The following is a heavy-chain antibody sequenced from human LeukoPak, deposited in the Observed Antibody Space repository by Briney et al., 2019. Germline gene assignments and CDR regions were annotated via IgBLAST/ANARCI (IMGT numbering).Heavy chain of an antibody. D-gene: IGHD3-10*01. CDR2: TIPILGIA. Sequence: ASVKVSCKASADTFGSYAISWVRQAPGQGLEWMGRTIPILGIAKYAQKFQGRVTISADTSTSTAYMELRSLRSDDTAVYYCARALLWFGEPSHIDYWGQGTLVTASS. J-gene: IGHJ4*02. V-gene: IGHV1-69*04. CDR3: ARALLWFGEPSHIDY. CDR1: ADTFGSYA.